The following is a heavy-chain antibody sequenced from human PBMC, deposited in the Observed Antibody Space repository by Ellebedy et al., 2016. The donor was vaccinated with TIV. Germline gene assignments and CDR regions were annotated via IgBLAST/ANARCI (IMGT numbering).Heavy chain of an antibody. Sequence: MPSETLSLTCTVSGGSISSYYWSWIRQPPGKGLEWIGYIYYSGSTNYNPSLKSRVTISVDTSKNQFSLKLSSVTAADTAVYYCASVGGGSRFDPWGQGTLVTVSS. V-gene: IGHV4-59*01. J-gene: IGHJ5*02. CDR3: ASVGGGSRFDP. D-gene: IGHD2-15*01. CDR2: IYYSGST. CDR1: GGSISSYY.